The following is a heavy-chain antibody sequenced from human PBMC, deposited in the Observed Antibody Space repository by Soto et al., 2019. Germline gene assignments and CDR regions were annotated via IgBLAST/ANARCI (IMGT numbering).Heavy chain of an antibody. CDR1: GSTFSSYG. CDR3: ARVRGYSSSWFYNYYYYGMDV. D-gene: IGHD6-13*01. Sequence: QVQLVESGGGVVQPGRSLRLSCAASGSTFSSYGMHWVRQAPGKGLEWVAVIWYDGSNKYYADSVKGRFTISRDNSKNTLYLQMNSLRAEDTAVYYCARVRGYSSSWFYNYYYYGMDVWGQGTTVTVSS. J-gene: IGHJ6*02. CDR2: IWYDGSNK. V-gene: IGHV3-33*01.